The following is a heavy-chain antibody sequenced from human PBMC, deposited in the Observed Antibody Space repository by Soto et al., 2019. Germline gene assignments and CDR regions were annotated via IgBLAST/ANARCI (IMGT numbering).Heavy chain of an antibody. CDR1: GYIFTDYA. V-gene: IGHV1-3*01. Sequence: QVQFVQSGAEVKKPGASVKVSCKASGYIFTDYAIHWVRQAPGQSLEWMGWINAGNGNTKYSQKFQGRVTFSRDTSASTAYMDLSSLRSGDTAVYYCAGRTEEGTSTPRDWYFAFWGRGTLVTVSS. J-gene: IGHJ2*01. D-gene: IGHD3-10*01. CDR2: INAGNGNT. CDR3: AGRTEEGTSTPRDWYFAF.